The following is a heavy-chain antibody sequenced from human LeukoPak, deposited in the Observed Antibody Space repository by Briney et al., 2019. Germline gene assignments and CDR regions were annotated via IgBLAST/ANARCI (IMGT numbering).Heavy chain of an antibody. CDR1: GGTFSSYA. V-gene: IGHV1-69*13. D-gene: IGHD3-3*01. CDR2: IIPIFGTA. CDR3: ARGFTIFGVAAYYYYGMDV. J-gene: IGHJ6*02. Sequence: GASVKVSCKASGGTFSSYAISWVRQAPGQGLEWMGGIIPIFGTANYAQKFQGRVTITADESTSTAYMELSSLRSEDTAVYYRARGFTIFGVAAYYYYGMDVWGQGTTVTVSS.